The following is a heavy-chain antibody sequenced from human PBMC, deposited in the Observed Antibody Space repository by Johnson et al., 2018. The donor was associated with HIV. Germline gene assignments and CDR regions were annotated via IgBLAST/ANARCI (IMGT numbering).Heavy chain of an antibody. D-gene: IGHD5-12*01. V-gene: IGHV3-30*02. CDR2: IRDDGSNK. CDR1: GFTFSSYD. J-gene: IGHJ3*02. CDR3: ARGGYWATTRAYRGDDSFDI. Sequence: QVQLVESGGGVVRPGGSLRLSCAASGFTFSSYDMHWVRQAPGKGLEWVAFIRDDGSNKYYADSVKGRFTISRDNSKNTLYLQMSSLRAEDTAVYYCARGGYWATTRAYRGDDSFDIWGQGTKVIVSS.